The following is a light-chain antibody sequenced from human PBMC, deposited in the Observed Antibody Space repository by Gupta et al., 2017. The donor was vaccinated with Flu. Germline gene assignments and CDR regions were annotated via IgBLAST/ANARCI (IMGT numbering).Light chain of an antibody. CDR3: QQGYTNLS. J-gene: IGKJ4*01. V-gene: IGKV1-39*01. CDR1: QTDNNN. CDR2: SAS. Sequence: VGDSVTLTGRASQTDNNNLNWYRQRPEKAPELLIYSASVLNCEVPSRFAGSGSGTDFALVISGLRPEDSATYCCQQGYTNLSFGGGTKVEIK.